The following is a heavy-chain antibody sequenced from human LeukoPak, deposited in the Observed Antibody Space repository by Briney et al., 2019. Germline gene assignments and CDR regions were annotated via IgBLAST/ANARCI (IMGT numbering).Heavy chain of an antibody. Sequence: SETLSLTCTVSGGSISSYYWSWIRQPPGKGLEWIGYIYYSGSTNYNPSLKSRVTISVDTSKNQFSLKLSSVTAADTAVYYCARGKNYSASGNYYNIFDYWGQGTLVTVSS. D-gene: IGHD3-10*01. CDR3: ARGKNYSASGNYYNIFDY. CDR1: GGSISSYY. V-gene: IGHV4-59*01. J-gene: IGHJ4*02. CDR2: IYYSGST.